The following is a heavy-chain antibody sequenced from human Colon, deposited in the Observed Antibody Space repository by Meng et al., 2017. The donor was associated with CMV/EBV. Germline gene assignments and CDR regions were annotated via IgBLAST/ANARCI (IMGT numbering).Heavy chain of an antibody. V-gene: IGHV4-34*01. CDR1: GGSLSGTC. CDR3: ARGVRYWYFDV. CDR2: INNSRSI. J-gene: IGHJ2*01. Sequence: LACDDYGGSLSGTCWTWIRQHPGKGLEGIGEINNSRSITYNPSLKSRVTISGDTSKNQLSLRMNSVTTADTAVYYCARGVRYWYFDVWGRGTLVTVSS.